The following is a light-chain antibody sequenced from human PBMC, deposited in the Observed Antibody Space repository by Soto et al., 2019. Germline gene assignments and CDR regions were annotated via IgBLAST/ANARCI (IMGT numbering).Light chain of an antibody. J-gene: IGKJ2*01. V-gene: IGKV3-20*01. CDR1: QSINSRS. CDR3: QQYVASPYS. CDR2: DAS. Sequence: DIVLTQSPGTLSLSPGERATLSCGASQSINSRSLAWYQQKPGQAPRLLIYDASSRATGIPDRFSASGSVTDFTLTIDSREPEDFAVYYCQQYVASPYSFGQGTKVEI.